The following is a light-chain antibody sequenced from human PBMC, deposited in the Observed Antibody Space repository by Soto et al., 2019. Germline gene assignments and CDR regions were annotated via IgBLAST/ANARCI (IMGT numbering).Light chain of an antibody. V-gene: IGLV2-23*01. CDR3: CSYAGSSTPYV. J-gene: IGLJ1*01. CDR1: RSNVGSYNL. CDR2: EGS. Sequence: QSALTQPASVSGSPGQSITLSCTGTRSNVGSYNLVSWYQQHPGKAPKLMIYEGSKRPSGVSNRFSGSKSGNTASLTISGLPDEDEADYYCCSYAGSSTPYVVGTGTKVTVL.